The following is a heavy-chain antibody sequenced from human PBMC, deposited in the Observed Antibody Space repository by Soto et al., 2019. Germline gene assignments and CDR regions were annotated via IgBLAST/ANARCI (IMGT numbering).Heavy chain of an antibody. CDR3: ARSVGP. Sequence: LSLTCAVSGGSISSGGYSCNWIRQPPGKGLEWIGYIYHSGSTYYNPSLKSRVTISVDRSKNQFSLKLSSVTAADTAVYYCARSVGPWGQGTLVTVSS. CDR1: GGSISSGGYS. J-gene: IGHJ5*02. V-gene: IGHV4-30-2*01. CDR2: IYHSGST.